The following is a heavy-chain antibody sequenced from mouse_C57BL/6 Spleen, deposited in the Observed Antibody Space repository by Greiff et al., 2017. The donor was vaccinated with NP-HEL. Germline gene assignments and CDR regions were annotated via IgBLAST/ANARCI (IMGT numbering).Heavy chain of an antibody. CDR2: IHPNSGST. J-gene: IGHJ1*03. Sequence: VQLQQPGAELVKPGASVKLSCKASGYTFTSYWMHWVKQRPGQGLEWIGMIHPNSGSTNYNEKFKSKATLTVDKSSSTAYMQLSSLTSEDSAVYYCARRLGHWYFDVWGTGTTVTVSS. V-gene: IGHV1-64*01. D-gene: IGHD4-1*01. CDR1: GYTFTSYW. CDR3: ARRLGHWYFDV.